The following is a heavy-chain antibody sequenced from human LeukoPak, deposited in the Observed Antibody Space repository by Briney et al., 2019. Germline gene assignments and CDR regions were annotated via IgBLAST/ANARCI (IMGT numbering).Heavy chain of an antibody. CDR2: ISAYNGNT. CDR1: GYTFTSYG. V-gene: IGHV1-18*01. Sequence: GASVKVSRKASGYTFTSYGISWVRQAPGQGLEWMGWISAYNGNTNYAQKLQGRVTMTTDTSTSTAYMELRSLRSDDTAVYYCARSGYYYYYYYMDVWGKGTTVTVSS. CDR3: ARSGYYYYYYYMDV. J-gene: IGHJ6*03. D-gene: IGHD3-3*01.